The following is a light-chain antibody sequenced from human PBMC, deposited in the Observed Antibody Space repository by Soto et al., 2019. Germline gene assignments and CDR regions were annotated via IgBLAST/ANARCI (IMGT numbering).Light chain of an antibody. CDR1: QSVSSN. J-gene: IGKJ1*01. CDR2: GAS. Sequence: ENVLSQSPGTLSLSTGQRATLSCRASQSVSSNLAWYQQKPGQAPRLLIYGASTRATGIPDRFSGSGSRTDFTLIITRLEPEDFAFYYCQQYGSSPWTFGQGTNVDIK. V-gene: IGKV3-20*01. CDR3: QQYGSSPWT.